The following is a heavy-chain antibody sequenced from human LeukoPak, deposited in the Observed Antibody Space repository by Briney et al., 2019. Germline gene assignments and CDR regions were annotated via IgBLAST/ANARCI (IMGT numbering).Heavy chain of an antibody. Sequence: ASVKVSCKASGGTFSSYTISWVRQAPGQGLEWMGRIIPILGIANYAQKFQGRVTITADKSTSTAYMELSSLRYEDTAVYYCARSELGYCSSTSCYTPHFDYWGQGTLVTVSS. J-gene: IGHJ4*02. CDR3: ARSELGYCSSTSCYTPHFDY. D-gene: IGHD2-2*02. CDR1: GGTFSSYT. CDR2: IIPILGIA. V-gene: IGHV1-69*02.